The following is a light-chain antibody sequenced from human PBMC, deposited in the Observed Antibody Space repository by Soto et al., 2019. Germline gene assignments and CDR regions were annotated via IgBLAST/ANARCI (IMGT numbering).Light chain of an antibody. J-gene: IGKJ4*01. Sequence: ENVLTQSPGTLSLSPGERTTLSCRTSQSVSSDYVAWYQQKPGQAPRLLIYGASSRATGIPDRFSGSGSGTDFTLTISRLEPEDFAVYYCQHYGSSPLTFGGGTKVEIK. CDR1: QSVSSDY. V-gene: IGKV3-20*01. CDR3: QHYGSSPLT. CDR2: GAS.